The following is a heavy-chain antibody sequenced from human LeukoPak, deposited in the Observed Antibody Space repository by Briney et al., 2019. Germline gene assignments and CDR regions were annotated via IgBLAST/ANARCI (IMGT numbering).Heavy chain of an antibody. CDR2: LYYSVST. D-gene: IGHD4-17*01. CDR3: ARLGYGDYLVDY. CDR1: GGSISNSTYY. J-gene: IGHJ4*02. Sequence: SETLSLTCTVSGGSISNSTYYWGWIRQPPGKGLEWIGSLYYSVSTYYSPSLKSRVTISVDTSNNLCALKLSAVTAADTAVYYCARLGYGDYLVDYWGQGTLVTVSS. V-gene: IGHV4-39*01.